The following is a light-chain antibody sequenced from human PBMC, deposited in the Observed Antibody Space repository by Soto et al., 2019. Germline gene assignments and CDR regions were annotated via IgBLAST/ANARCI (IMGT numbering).Light chain of an antibody. CDR1: SSDVGGYSY. CDR3: SSYTSSSTLV. V-gene: IGLV2-14*01. Sequence: QSVLTQPASVSGSPGQSIAISCTGSSSDVGGYSYVSWYQQHPGKAPKLMIYDVSNRPSGVSDRFSGSRSGNTASLTISGLQAEDEADYYCSSYTSSSTLVFGGETQLTVL. CDR2: DVS. J-gene: IGLJ2*01.